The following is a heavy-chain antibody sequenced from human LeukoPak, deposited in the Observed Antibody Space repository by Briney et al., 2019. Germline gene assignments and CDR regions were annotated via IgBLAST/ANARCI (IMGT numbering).Heavy chain of an antibody. Sequence: GGSLRLSCTASTFTLNNYWMSWVRQAPGKGLEWVANIKQHGSEKYYVDSVKGRFTISRDNSKNTLYLQMNSLRAEDTALYYCARVGSGSYFRAFDIWGQGTKATVSS. J-gene: IGHJ3*02. CDR2: IKQHGSEK. V-gene: IGHV3-7*02. CDR3: ARVGSGSYFRAFDI. D-gene: IGHD1-26*01. CDR1: TFTLNNYW.